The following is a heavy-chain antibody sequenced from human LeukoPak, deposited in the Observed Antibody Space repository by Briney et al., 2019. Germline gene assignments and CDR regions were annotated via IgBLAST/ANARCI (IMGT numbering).Heavy chain of an antibody. D-gene: IGHD2-2*01. V-gene: IGHV1-24*01. CDR3: AASTVVVPAAIYTYYMDV. J-gene: IGHJ6*03. CDR1: GYTLTELS. Sequence: ASVKVSCKVSGYTLTELSMHGVRQAPGRGGEWMGGFDPEDGETIYAQKLQGRVTMNEDTSTDTGYMELSSLRSEDTAVYYCAASTVVVPAAIYTYYMDVWGQGTTVTVSS. CDR2: FDPEDGET.